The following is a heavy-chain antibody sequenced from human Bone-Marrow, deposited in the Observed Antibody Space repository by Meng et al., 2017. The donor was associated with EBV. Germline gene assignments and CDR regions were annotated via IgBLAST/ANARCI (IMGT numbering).Heavy chain of an antibody. Sequence: ITVSQFCSTLLNPTHTVPLTGAVSGFSLTHSGVGVGLLRLPTGKALEWLVLIYWDADQRYSPSLKSRLTITKDTSKNQVVLIMTQMHPVDTAKYYCAFRNRLLSVNWFDHWGQGTLVTVSS. D-gene: IGHD2-2*01. CDR1: GFSLTHSGVG. V-gene: IGHV2-5*02. CDR3: AFRNRLLSVNWFDH. J-gene: IGHJ5*02. CDR2: IYWDADQ.